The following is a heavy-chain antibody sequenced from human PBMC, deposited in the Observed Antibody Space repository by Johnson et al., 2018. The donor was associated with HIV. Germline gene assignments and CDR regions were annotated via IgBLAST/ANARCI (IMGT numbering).Heavy chain of an antibody. Sequence: VQLVESGGGVVQPGRSLRLSCAASGFTFSNYWMSWVRQAPGKGLEWVANIKQDGRTYYADSVKGRFTISRDNSKNTLYLQMNSLRAEDTAVYYCAKVYDSSGYYSYDAFDIWGQGTMVTVSS. CDR1: GFTFSNYW. V-gene: IGHV3-7*03. D-gene: IGHD3-22*01. CDR2: IKQDGRT. J-gene: IGHJ3*02. CDR3: AKVYDSSGYYSYDAFDI.